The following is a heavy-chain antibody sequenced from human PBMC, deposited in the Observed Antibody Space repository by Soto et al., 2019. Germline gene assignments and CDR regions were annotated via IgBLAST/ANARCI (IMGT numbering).Heavy chain of an antibody. V-gene: IGHV1-3*05. Sequence: QVQLVQSGAEEKKPGASVKVSCKASGYTFTGYAMHWVRQAPGQRLEWMGWINAGNGNTKYSQKFQGXVXXXKXPSASAAYMELSSLSYEDTAVYYCARAVAVAADFDYWGQGTLVTVSS. CDR1: GYTFTGYA. CDR2: INAGNGNT. CDR3: ARAVAVAADFDY. D-gene: IGHD6-19*01. J-gene: IGHJ4*02.